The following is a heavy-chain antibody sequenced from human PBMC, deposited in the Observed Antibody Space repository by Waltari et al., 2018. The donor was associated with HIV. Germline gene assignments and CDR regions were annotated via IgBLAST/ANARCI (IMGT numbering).Heavy chain of an antibody. D-gene: IGHD1-1*01. CDR1: GDSVSDTGYF. CDR2: ISHRGNT. V-gene: IGHV4-61*08. J-gene: IGHJ5*02. Sequence: QVQLQESGPGLVKPSETLSLTCSVSGDSVSDTGYFWSWVRQPPGKGLEWIGSISHRGNTNYNPSLKSLVTISLDTSKNQFSLRLRSVTAADTAIYFCARHNLLGRIGRIDPWGQGILVTVSS. CDR3: ARHNLLGRIGRIDP.